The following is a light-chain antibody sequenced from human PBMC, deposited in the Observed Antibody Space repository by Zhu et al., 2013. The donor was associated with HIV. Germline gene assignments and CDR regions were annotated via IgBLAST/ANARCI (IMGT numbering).Light chain of an antibody. CDR2: KAS. CDR3: QHYNTYYT. CDR1: QSIGGW. Sequence: DIQMTQSPSTLSASVGDRVTITCRASQSIGGWLAWYQQKPGKAPKVLIYKASTLQSGVPSRFSGSGSGTEFTLTISSLQPDDFATYYCQHYNTYYTFGQGTKLEIK. V-gene: IGKV1-5*03. J-gene: IGKJ2*01.